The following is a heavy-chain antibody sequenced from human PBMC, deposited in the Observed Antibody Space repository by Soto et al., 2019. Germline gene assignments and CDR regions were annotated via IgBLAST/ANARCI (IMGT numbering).Heavy chain of an antibody. V-gene: IGHV1-18*01. CDR3: AREGDVPYYYYGMDV. J-gene: IGHJ6*02. CDR1: GYTFTRYG. D-gene: IGHD2-21*02. Sequence: QVHLVQSGAEVKKPGASVKVSCKTSGYTFTRYGISWVRQAPGQGLEWLGWISGYDGRTNLAQKVQDRVTMTTDTSTSTVYMELRSRRSDDTAVYYCAREGDVPYYYYGMDVWGQGTTVTVSS. CDR2: ISGYDGRT.